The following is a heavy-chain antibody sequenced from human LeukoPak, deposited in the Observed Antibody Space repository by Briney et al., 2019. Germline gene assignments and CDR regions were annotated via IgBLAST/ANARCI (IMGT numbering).Heavy chain of an antibody. CDR1: GFTFSSYW. Sequence: GGSLRLSCAASGFTFSSYWTSWVRQAPGKGLEWVANIKQDGSEKYYVDSVKGRFTISRDNAKNSLYLQMNSLRAEDTAVYYCARDRYKGNDYWGQGTLVTVSS. CDR2: IKQDGSEK. V-gene: IGHV3-7*01. J-gene: IGHJ4*02. CDR3: ARDRYKGNDY. D-gene: IGHD1-1*01.